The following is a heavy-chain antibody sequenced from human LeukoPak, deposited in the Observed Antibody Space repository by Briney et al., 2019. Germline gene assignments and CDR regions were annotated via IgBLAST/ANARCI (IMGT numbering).Heavy chain of an antibody. D-gene: IGHD6-19*01. CDR3: ATKQWLAPPPDS. Sequence: GGSLRLSCAASGFTYSKYWMLWVRQAPGKGLESVSRINTDGTVTTYADSVKGRFTVSRDNADNTMFLQMNSVRDEDMAVYYCATKQWLAPPPDSWGQGTPVTVSS. CDR1: GFTYSKYW. J-gene: IGHJ4*02. V-gene: IGHV3-74*01. CDR2: INTDGTVT.